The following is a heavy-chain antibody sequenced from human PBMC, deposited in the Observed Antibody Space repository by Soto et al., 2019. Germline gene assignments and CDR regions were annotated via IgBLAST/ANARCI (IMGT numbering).Heavy chain of an antibody. Sequence: QVQLVESGGGVVQPGRSLRLSCAASRFTFSSYGMHWVRQAPGKGLEWVAVISYDGTNKYYADSVKGRFTISRDNSKNTLYLQMNSLRGEDTAVYYCAKAEAAGHYYGMDVWGQGTTVTVSS. V-gene: IGHV3-30*18. CDR3: AKAEAAGHYYGMDV. CDR2: ISYDGTNK. CDR1: RFTFSSYG. J-gene: IGHJ6*02. D-gene: IGHD6-13*01.